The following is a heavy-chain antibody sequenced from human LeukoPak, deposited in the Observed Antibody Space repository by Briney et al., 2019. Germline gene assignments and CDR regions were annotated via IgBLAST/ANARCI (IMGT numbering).Heavy chain of an antibody. Sequence: GGSLRLSCAASGFTFSSYAMHWVRQAPGKGLEWVVVISYDGSNKYYADSVKGRFTISRDNSKNTLYLQMNSLRAEDTAVYYCARGRGSWDAFDIWGQGTVVTVSS. J-gene: IGHJ3*02. CDR1: GFTFSSYA. D-gene: IGHD6-13*01. CDR3: ARGRGSWDAFDI. CDR2: ISYDGSNK. V-gene: IGHV3-30-3*01.